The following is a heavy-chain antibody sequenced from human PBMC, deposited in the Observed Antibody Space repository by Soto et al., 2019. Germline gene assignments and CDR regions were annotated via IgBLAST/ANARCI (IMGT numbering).Heavy chain of an antibody. V-gene: IGHV3-33*01. D-gene: IGHD3-22*01. CDR1: GFTFSSYG. Sequence: QVQLVESGGGVVQPGRSLRLSCAASGFTFSSYGMHWVRQAPGKGLEWVAVIWYDGSNKYYADSVKGRFTISRDNSKNTLYKQMNSLRAEDTAVYDCARETYYYDSSGYYMYYFDYWGQGTLVTVSS. CDR2: IWYDGSNK. J-gene: IGHJ4*02. CDR3: ARETYYYDSSGYYMYYFDY.